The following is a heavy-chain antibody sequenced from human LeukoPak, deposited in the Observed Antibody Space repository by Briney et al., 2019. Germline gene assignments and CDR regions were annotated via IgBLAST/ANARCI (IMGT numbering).Heavy chain of an antibody. V-gene: IGHV4-31*03. Sequence: PSQTLSLTCTVSGGSISSGGYSWSWIRQHPGKGLEWIGYIYYSGSTYYNPSLMSRFTISVDTSKNQFSLKLSSVTAADTAVYYCAGNGDYLDYWGQGTLVTVSS. CDR2: IYYSGST. CDR3: AGNGDYLDY. CDR1: GGSISSGGYS. J-gene: IGHJ4*02. D-gene: IGHD4-17*01.